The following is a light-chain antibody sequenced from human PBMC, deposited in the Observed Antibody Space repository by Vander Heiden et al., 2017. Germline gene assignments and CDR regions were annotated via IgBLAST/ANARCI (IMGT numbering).Light chain of an antibody. CDR2: LAS. CDR1: QSVLHRNEDIW. Sequence: DIVMTQSPHSLPVTPGEPASISCRSSQSVLHRNEDIWLDWYLQKQGQSPQILIYLASNRASGGPDRLSGSGSGTDVTLKISRVEDEDVGVDYCMQGLQTPYTFGQGTKLEIK. V-gene: IGKV2-28*01. J-gene: IGKJ2*01. CDR3: MQGLQTPYT.